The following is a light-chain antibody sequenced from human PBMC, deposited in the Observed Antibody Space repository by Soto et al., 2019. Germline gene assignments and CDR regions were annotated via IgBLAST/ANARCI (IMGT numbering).Light chain of an antibody. V-gene: IGKV3-15*01. CDR3: QQYHNWPPIT. CDR2: GIS. CDR1: QSLTSY. Sequence: EIVMTQSPATLSVSPGETATLSCRASQSLTSYLAWYQQKPDQAPRLLIYGISTRATDIPARFSGSGSGTEFTLTISSLQSEDFAVYYCQQYHNWPPITFGQGTRLEIK. J-gene: IGKJ5*01.